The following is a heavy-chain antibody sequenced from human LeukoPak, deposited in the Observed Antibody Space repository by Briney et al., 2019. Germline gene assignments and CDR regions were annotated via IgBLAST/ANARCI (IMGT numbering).Heavy chain of an antibody. CDR1: GFSIDVYS. Sequence: PGGSLRLSCAASGFSIDVYSMNWVRQAPGKGLEWISYITKSSETIQYADSVKGRFTISRDNAKNSLYLQMNSLRAEDTAVYYCARGAGRAYYYYYYMDVWGKGTTVTVSS. CDR3: ARGAGRAYYYYYYMDV. V-gene: IGHV3-48*04. CDR2: ITKSSETI. J-gene: IGHJ6*03.